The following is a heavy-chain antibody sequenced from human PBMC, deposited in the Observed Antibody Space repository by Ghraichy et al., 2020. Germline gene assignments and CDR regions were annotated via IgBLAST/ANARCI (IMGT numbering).Heavy chain of an antibody. Sequence: ASGKVSCKTSGYTFTGYDLHWVRQAPGPGLEWMGRINPNSGGTSYAEKFRGRVTMTRDTSISTAYMELNGLRSDDTAVYYCATVSSSWNSHFDHWGQGTQVTVSS. D-gene: IGHD6-13*01. CDR3: ATVSSSWNSHFDH. V-gene: IGHV1-2*06. J-gene: IGHJ4*02. CDR2: INPNSGGT. CDR1: GYTFTGYD.